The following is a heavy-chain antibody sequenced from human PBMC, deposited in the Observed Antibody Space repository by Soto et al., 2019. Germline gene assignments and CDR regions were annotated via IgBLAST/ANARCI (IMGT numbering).Heavy chain of an antibody. CDR3: ARGLRRQIDY. J-gene: IGHJ4*02. CDR1: GGSVSSGSYY. CDR2: IYYSGST. Sequence: SETLSLTCTVSGGSVSSGSYYWSWIRQPPGKGLEWIGYIYYSGSTNYNPSLKSRVTISVDTSKNQFSLKLSSVTAADTAVYYCARGLRRQIDYWGQGTLVTVSS. V-gene: IGHV4-61*01.